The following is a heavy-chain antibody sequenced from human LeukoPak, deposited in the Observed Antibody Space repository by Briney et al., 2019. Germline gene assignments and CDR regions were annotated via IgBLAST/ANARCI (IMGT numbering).Heavy chain of an antibody. Sequence: GGSLRLSCAASGFTVSSNYMSWVRQAPGKGLEWVSVIYSGGSTYYADSVKGRFSISRDNSRNTLYLQMNSLRAEDTAVYYCAKAGSSSWDYYYYMDVWGKGTTVTVSS. CDR1: GFTVSSNY. V-gene: IGHV3-53*01. J-gene: IGHJ6*03. CDR2: IYSGGST. D-gene: IGHD6-13*01. CDR3: AKAGSSSWDYYYYMDV.